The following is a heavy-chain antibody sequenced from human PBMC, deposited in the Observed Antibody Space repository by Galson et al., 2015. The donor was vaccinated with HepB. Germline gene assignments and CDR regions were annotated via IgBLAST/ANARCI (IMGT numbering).Heavy chain of an antibody. Sequence: ETLSLTCTVSGGSISSSSYYWGWIRQPPGKGLEWIGSIYYSGSTYYNPSLKSRVTISVDTSKNQFSLKLSSVTAADTAVYYCARSFRAYSSSWSPGHFDAFDIWGQGTMVTVSS. CDR3: ARSFRAYSSSWSPGHFDAFDI. D-gene: IGHD6-13*01. V-gene: IGHV4-39*07. J-gene: IGHJ3*02. CDR2: IYYSGST. CDR1: GGSISSSSYY.